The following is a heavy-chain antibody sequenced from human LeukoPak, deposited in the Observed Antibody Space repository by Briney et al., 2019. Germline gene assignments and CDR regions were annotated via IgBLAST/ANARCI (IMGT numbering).Heavy chain of an antibody. CDR1: GGSFSGYY. D-gene: IGHD3-3*01. CDR3: ARGLHYDFWSGYFGYYYMDV. V-gene: IGHV4-34*01. Sequence: SETLSLTCAVYGGSFSGYYWSWIRQPPGKVLEWIGEINHSGSTNYNPSLKSRVTISVDTSKNQFSLKLSSVTAADTAVYYCARGLHYDFWSGYFGYYYMDVWGKGTTVTVSS. J-gene: IGHJ6*03. CDR2: INHSGST.